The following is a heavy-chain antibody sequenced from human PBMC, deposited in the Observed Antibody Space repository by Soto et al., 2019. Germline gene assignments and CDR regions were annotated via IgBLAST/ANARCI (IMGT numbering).Heavy chain of an antibody. J-gene: IGHJ5*01. V-gene: IGHV4-31*03. CDR1: GGSISSGGYY. CDR3: VRLIGNSWLDS. CDR2: IFYSGTT. Sequence: PSETLSLTCTVSGGSISSGGYYWSWIRQHPGKGLEWIGYIFYSGTTYYNPSLKSRVTISVDTSKNQFSLHLNSVTPDDTAVYYCVRLIGNSWLDSWGQGTLVTVSS. D-gene: IGHD2-8*01.